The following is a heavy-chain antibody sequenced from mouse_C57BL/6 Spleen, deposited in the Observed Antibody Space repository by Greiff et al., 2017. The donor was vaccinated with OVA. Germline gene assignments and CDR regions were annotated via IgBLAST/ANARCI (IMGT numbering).Heavy chain of an antibody. CDR1: GYAFSSYW. Sequence: VKLQESGAELVKPGASVKISCKASGYAFSSYWMNWVKQRPGKGLEWIGQIYPGDGDTNYNGKFKGKATLTADKSSSTAYMQLSSLTSEDSAVYFCARGGANSPMDYWGQGTSVTVSS. CDR3: ARGGANSPMDY. J-gene: IGHJ4*01. D-gene: IGHD4-1*01. CDR2: IYPGDGDT. V-gene: IGHV1-80*01.